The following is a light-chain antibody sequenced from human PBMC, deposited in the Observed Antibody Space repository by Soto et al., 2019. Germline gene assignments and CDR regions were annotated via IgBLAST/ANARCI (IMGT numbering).Light chain of an antibody. CDR3: VSWDDSLGGSYV. V-gene: IGLV2-14*01. J-gene: IGLJ1*01. CDR2: DVS. CDR1: SSDVGGSNY. Sequence: QSALTQPASVSGSPGQSITISCTGTSSDVGGSNYVSWYQQHPGKAPKLMIYDVSNRPSGVSNRFSGSKSGNTASLTISGLRSEDEADYYCVSWDDSLGGSYVFGPGTKLTVL.